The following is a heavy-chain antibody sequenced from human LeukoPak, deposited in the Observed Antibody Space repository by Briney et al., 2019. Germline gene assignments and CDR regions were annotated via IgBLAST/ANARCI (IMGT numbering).Heavy chain of an antibody. V-gene: IGHV4-61*02. CDR1: GGSISSGSYY. CDR3: ARGWLAFDY. J-gene: IGHJ4*02. Sequence: SQTLSLTCTVSGGSISSGSYYWGWIRQPAGKGLEWIGRIYTSGSTNYNPSRKSRFSITVDTEKNAFSLKLSSVTAADTAVYYCARGWLAFDYWGQGTLVTVSS. D-gene: IGHD6-19*01. CDR2: IYTSGST.